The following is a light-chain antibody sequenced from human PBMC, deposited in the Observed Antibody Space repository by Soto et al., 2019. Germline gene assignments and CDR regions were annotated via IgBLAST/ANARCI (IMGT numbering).Light chain of an antibody. J-gene: IGKJ5*01. CDR2: AAS. V-gene: IGKV1-8*01. Sequence: AIRMPQSPSSLSASTGDRVTITCRASQGISSYLAWYQQKPGRAPKLLIYAASTLQSGVPSRFSGSGSGTDFTLTISCLQSEDFATYYCQQYYSYPLTFGQGTRLEIK. CDR1: QGISSY. CDR3: QQYYSYPLT.